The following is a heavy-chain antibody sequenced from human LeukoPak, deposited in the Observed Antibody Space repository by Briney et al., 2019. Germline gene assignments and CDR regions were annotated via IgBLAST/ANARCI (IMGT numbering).Heavy chain of an antibody. D-gene: IGHD1-26*01. V-gene: IGHV3-23*01. J-gene: IGHJ4*02. CDR1: GFTFSSYA. CDR2: ISGSGGST. CDR3: AKVGGAWGATNFDY. Sequence: GGSLRLSCAASGFTFSSYAMSWVRQAPGKGLEWVSAISGSGGSTYYADSVRGRFTISRDNSKNTLYLQMNSLRAEDTAVYYCAKVGGAWGATNFDYWGQGTLVTVSS.